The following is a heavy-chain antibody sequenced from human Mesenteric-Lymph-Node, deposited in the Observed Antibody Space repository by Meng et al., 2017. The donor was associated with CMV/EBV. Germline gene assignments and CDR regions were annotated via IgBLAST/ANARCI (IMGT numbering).Heavy chain of an antibody. D-gene: IGHD3-9*01. CDR2: INQSGST. CDR1: GGAFSGYY. V-gene: IGHV4-34*01. Sequence: HVELLQLGSSLLKPSETLPVTCAGYGGAFSGYYWNWIRQSPEKGLEWIVEINQSGSTTYNPSFTSRIIISVDTSTNQISLNMSSVTAADTAVYYCARGSSYDILTGYLDYWGQGALVTVSS. J-gene: IGHJ4*02. CDR3: ARGSSYDILTGYLDY.